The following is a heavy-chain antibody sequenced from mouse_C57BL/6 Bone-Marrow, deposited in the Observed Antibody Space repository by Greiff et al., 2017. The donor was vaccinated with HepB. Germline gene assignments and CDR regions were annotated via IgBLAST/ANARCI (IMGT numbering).Heavy chain of an antibody. CDR2: IWTGGGT. CDR3: ARNCNFKGFDY. V-gene: IGHV2-9-1*01. CDR1: GFSFTSYA. Sequence: QVQLQQSGPGLVAPSPSLSITCTVSGFSFTSYAISWVRQPPGKGLEWLGVIWTGGGTTNYSAHNSRLGISKENSKSQVFLKMISMQTDETAMDYYARNCNFKGFDYWGQGTTLTVSS. J-gene: IGHJ2*01.